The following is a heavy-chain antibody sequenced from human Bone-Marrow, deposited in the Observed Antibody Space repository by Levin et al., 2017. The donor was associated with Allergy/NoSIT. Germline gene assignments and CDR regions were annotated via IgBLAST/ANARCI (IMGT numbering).Heavy chain of an antibody. CDR2: IGADNTTI. V-gene: IGHV3-48*01. Sequence: GGSLRLSCDASGFTFSSYGIIWVRQAPGKGLEWVSYIGADNTTIYYADSVKGRFTISRDNSKNTLYLQMSSLRVEDTAVYYCARGGIHFDYWGQGTRVTVSS. CDR3: ARGGIHFDY. D-gene: IGHD1-1*01. J-gene: IGHJ4*02. CDR1: GFTFSSYG.